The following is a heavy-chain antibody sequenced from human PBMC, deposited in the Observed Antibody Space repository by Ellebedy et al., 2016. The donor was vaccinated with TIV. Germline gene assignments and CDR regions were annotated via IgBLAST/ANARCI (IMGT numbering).Heavy chain of an antibody. CDR2: ISGSGGST. V-gene: IGHV3-23*01. D-gene: IGHD6-25*01. J-gene: IGHJ4*02. Sequence: GESLKISXAASGFTFSSYAMSWARQAPGKGLEWVSAISGSGGSTYYADSVKGRFTISRDNSKNTLYLQMNSLRAEDTAVYYCAKDRGDSSEDYWGQGTLVTVSS. CDR1: GFTFSSYA. CDR3: AKDRGDSSEDY.